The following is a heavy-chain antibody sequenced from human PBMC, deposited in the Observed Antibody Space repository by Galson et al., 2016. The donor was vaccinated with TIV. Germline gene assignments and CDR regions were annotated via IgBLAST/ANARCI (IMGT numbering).Heavy chain of an antibody. J-gene: IGHJ3*01. CDR2: IVGTGGTT. CDR3: TKRKNYGGDAFDL. Sequence: SLRLSCAASGFTFSSYATHWVRQAPGKGLEWVSGIVGTGGTTYYADSVKGRFSISRDNSKNTLYLQMNSLRGEDTALYYFTKRKNYGGDAFDLWGQGTLVTVSS. CDR1: GFTFSSYA. V-gene: IGHV3-23*01. D-gene: IGHD4-23*01.